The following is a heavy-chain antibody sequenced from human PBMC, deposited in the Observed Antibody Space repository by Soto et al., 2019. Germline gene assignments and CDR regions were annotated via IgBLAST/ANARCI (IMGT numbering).Heavy chain of an antibody. CDR2: IYYSGST. Sequence: SETLSLTCTVSGGSISSYYWSWIRQPPGKGLEWIGYIYYSGSTNYNPSLKSRVTISVDTSKNQFSLKLSSVTAADTAVYYCARAADLGDPLNFDYWGQGTLVTVSS. J-gene: IGHJ4*02. V-gene: IGHV4-59*01. CDR3: ARAADLGDPLNFDY. CDR1: GGSISSYY. D-gene: IGHD3-3*01.